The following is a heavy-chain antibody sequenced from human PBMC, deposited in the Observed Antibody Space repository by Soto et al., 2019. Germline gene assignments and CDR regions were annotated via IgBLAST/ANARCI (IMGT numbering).Heavy chain of an antibody. V-gene: IGHV3-30*18. J-gene: IGHJ2*01. CDR1: GFPFSDYG. CDR3: AKDARHGHWYLDL. Sequence: QVQLVESGGGVVQPGRSLRLSCAASGFPFSDYGIHWVRQSPGKGLEWVAVIGDDGTAKVYTDSVKGRFIMSRDNYKNTMYLQMDSLREEDTAVYFCAKDARHGHWYLDLWGRGTLVTVSS. CDR2: IGDDGTAK.